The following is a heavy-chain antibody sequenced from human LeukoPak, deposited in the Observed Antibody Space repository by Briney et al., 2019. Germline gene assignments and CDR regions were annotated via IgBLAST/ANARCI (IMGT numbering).Heavy chain of an antibody. J-gene: IGHJ4*02. CDR1: GGSISSGSYD. D-gene: IGHD2-2*01. CDR2: IYTSGST. Sequence: SETLTLTCTVSGGSISSGSYDWSWIRQPAGKGLEWIGRIYTSGSTNYNPSLKSRVTISVDTSKNQFSLKLSSVTAADTAVYYCARDRASTFFDYWGQGTLVTVSS. V-gene: IGHV4-61*02. CDR3: ARDRASTFFDY.